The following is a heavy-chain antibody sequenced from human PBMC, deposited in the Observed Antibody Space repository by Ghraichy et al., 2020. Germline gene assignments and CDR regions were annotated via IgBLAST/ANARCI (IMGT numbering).Heavy chain of an antibody. V-gene: IGHV3-74*01. CDR3: ASSAVTSYYGTALDY. CDR2: IYIDESSA. Sequence: GGYLRLSSAASGLTFNAYRTHCVRQARGKGLVWVSSIYIDESSATYADSVKGRFTISRDNAKNTLFLQMNSLRVDDTAIYYCASSAVTSYYGTALDYWGQGNLVTVSS. D-gene: IGHD1-26*01. J-gene: IGHJ4*02. CDR1: GLTFNAYR.